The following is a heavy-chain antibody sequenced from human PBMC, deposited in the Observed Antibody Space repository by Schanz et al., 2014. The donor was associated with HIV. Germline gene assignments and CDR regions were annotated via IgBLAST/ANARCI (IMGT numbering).Heavy chain of an antibody. CDR2: ISDSGGST. Sequence: EVQLLESGGGLVQPGGSLRLSCAASGFSFSSYAMSWVRQAPGKGLEWVSVISDSGGSTYYADSVKGRFTISRDNSKNTLYLQMNSLRAEDTAVYYCAKGGRDILSYYGMDVWGQGTPVTVSS. V-gene: IGHV3-23*01. CDR1: GFSFSSYA. D-gene: IGHD2-15*01. CDR3: AKGGRDILSYYGMDV. J-gene: IGHJ6*02.